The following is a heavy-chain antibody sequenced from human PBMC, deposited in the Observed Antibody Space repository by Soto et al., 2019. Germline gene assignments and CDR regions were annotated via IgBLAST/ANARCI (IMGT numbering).Heavy chain of an antibody. CDR1: GGTFSSYA. V-gene: IGHV1-69*12. CDR2: IIPIFGTA. CDR3: ARMTTVTTDNWFEP. Sequence: QVQLVQSGAEVKKPGSSVKVSCKASGGTFSSYAISWVRQAPGQGLEWMGGIIPIFGTANYAQKFQGRVMTTADESTSTAYIELSSLRSEDTAVYYCARMTTVTTDNWFEPWGQGTLVTVSS. J-gene: IGHJ5*02. D-gene: IGHD4-17*01.